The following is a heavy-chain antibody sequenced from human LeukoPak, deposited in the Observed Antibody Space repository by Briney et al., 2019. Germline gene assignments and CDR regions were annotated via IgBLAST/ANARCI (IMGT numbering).Heavy chain of an antibody. CDR1: GGSISSGDYY. D-gene: IGHD3-10*01. Sequence: KPSQTLSLTCTVSGGSISSGDYYWSWIRQHPGKGLEWIGYIYYSGSTYYNQSLKSRVTISLDTSKNQFSLKLSSVTAADTAVYYCARDQEDSGTDYWGQGTLVTVSS. J-gene: IGHJ4*02. CDR2: IYYSGST. CDR3: ARDQEDSGTDY. V-gene: IGHV4-31*03.